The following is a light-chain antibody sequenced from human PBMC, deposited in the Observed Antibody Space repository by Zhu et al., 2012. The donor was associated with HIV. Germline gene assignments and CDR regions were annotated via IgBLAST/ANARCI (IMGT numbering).Light chain of an antibody. J-gene: IGKJ4*01. CDR3: QKYSNDPLI. V-gene: IGKV1-27*01. Sequence: DIQMTQSPSSLSASVGDRVTITCRASQNVNNYLAWYQQRPGKVPKLLIYGASTLQSGVPSRFSGSGSGTDFTLTISCLQPEDVATYYCQKYSNDPLIFGGGTKGGDQT. CDR1: QNVNNY. CDR2: GAS.